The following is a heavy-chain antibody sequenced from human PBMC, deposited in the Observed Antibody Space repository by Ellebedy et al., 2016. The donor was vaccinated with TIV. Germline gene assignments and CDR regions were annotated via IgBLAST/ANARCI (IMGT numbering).Heavy chain of an antibody. V-gene: IGHV3-7*01. CDR2: IYQDGSEK. J-gene: IGHJ5*02. CDR1: GFSFRSYW. D-gene: IGHD4-17*01. CDR3: ARRGSYGDYAVQVNSWFDT. Sequence: PGGSLRLSCEASGFSFRSYWMSWVRQAPGKGLEWVANIYQDGSEKYYVDSVKGRFTISRDNAKNSLYLQMDSLRVEDTAVYYCARRGSYGDYAVQVNSWFDTWGQGTLVTVSS.